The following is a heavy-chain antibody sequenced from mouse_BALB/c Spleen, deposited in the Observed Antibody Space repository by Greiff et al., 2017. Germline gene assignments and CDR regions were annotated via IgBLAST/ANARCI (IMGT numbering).Heavy chain of an antibody. CDR3: TRSYGYSYYAMDY. CDR1: GYTFTSYY. CDR2: INPSNGGT. J-gene: IGHJ4*01. V-gene: IGHV1S81*02. D-gene: IGHD2-2*01. Sequence: QVHVKQSGAELVKPGASVKLSCKASGYTFTSYYMYWVKQRPGQGLEWIGEINPSNGGTNFNEKFKSKATLTVDKSSSTAYMQLSSLTSEDSAVYYCTRSYGYSYYAMDYWGQGTSVTVAS.